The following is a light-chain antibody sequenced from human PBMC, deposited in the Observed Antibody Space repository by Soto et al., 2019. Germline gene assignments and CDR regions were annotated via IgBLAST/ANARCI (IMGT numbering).Light chain of an antibody. CDR1: QNINNW. CDR3: QQYHRSSIT. Sequence: GDRVTITCRASQNINNWIAWYQQKPGKAPNLLIYDASTLERGVPSRFSGTGSGTEFTLTISSLQPDDFATYYCQQYHRSSITFGQGTRLEI. CDR2: DAS. J-gene: IGKJ5*01. V-gene: IGKV1-5*01.